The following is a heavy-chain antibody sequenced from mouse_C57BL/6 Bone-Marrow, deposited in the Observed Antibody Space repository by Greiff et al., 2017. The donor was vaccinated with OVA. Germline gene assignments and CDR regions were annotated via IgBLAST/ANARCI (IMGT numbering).Heavy chain of an antibody. V-gene: IGHV1-64*01. CDR1: GYTFTSYW. Sequence: LQESGAELVKPGASVKLSCKASGYTFTSYWMHWVKQRPGQGLEWIGMIHPNSGSTNYNEKFKSKATLTVDKSSSTAYMQLSSLTSEDSAVYYCARRWLPLYAMDYWGQGTSVTVSS. CDR3: ARRWLPLYAMDY. D-gene: IGHD2-3*01. J-gene: IGHJ4*01. CDR2: IHPNSGST.